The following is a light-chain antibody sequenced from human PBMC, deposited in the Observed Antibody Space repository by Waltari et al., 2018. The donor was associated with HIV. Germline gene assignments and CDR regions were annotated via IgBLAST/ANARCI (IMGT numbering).Light chain of an antibody. Sequence: LTQSPATLSLSVGERVTLSCRASQSLTANLAWYQQRPGQAPRLLIYGASSRATDIPARFSGSGSGTDYTLTISTVQSEDSAVYYCQQNIHWPPYTFGQGTKL. CDR1: QSLTAN. CDR3: QQNIHWPPYT. CDR2: GAS. J-gene: IGKJ2*01. V-gene: IGKV3-15*01.